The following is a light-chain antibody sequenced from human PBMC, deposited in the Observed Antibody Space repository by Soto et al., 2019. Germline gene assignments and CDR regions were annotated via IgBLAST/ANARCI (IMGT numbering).Light chain of an antibody. V-gene: IGKV3-11*01. CDR3: HQRTSWPPT. Sequence: EIVLTQSRATLSLSPGERATLSCRASQSVRNDLVWYHQKPGQAPRVLIYSASNRATGIPARFSGSGSGTDFTLTIGSLEPEDFAFYYCHQRTSWPPTFGGGTKVEMK. CDR2: SAS. J-gene: IGKJ4*01. CDR1: QSVRND.